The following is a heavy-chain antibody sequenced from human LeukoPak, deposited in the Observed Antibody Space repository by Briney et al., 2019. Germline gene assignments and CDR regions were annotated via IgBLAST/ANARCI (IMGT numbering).Heavy chain of an antibody. Sequence: ASVKVSCKTSGYSFTDYYMHWVRQAPGQGLEWMGWIYPNSGGTSSAQKFQGRVTMTRDTSITTVYMEVRWLTSDDTAIYYCARADRLNGGPYLIGPWGLGTLVTVSS. CDR2: IYPNSGGT. V-gene: IGHV1-2*02. D-gene: IGHD2-21*01. CDR1: GYSFTDYY. J-gene: IGHJ5*02. CDR3: ARADRLNGGPYLIGP.